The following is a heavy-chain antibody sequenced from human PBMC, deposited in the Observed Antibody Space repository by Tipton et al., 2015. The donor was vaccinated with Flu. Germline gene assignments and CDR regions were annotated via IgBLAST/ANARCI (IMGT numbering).Heavy chain of an antibody. V-gene: IGHV3-48*03. CDR2: ISVSGGTK. Sequence: SLRLYCAASGFAFSSYEVHWVRQAPGKGLEWVSYISVSGGTKYYADSVKGRFTISRDNARNSLYLQMDSLTAADTAVYYCARGFIRLCDYWGQGTLVTVSS. CDR1: GFAFSSYE. D-gene: IGHD3-16*01. J-gene: IGHJ4*02. CDR3: ARGFIRLCDY.